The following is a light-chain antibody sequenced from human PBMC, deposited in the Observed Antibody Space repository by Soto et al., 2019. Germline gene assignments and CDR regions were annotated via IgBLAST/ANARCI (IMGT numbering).Light chain of an antibody. Sequence: EIVLTQSHGNLSLSHGERATLSCRASQSVSSSYLAWYQQKPGQAPRLLIYGASSRATGIPDRFSGSGSGTDFTLTISRLEPEDFAVYYCQQYGSAPPLTFGQGTRLEIK. CDR2: GAS. CDR3: QQYGSAPPLT. V-gene: IGKV3-20*01. CDR1: QSVSSSY. J-gene: IGKJ5*01.